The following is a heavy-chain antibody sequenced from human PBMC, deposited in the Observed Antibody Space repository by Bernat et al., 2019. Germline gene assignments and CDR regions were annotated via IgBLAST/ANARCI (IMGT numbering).Heavy chain of an antibody. CDR1: GGSISSSGYY. CDR2: IYYSGST. J-gene: IGHJ4*02. D-gene: IGHD4-17*01. V-gene: IGHV4-61*08. CDR3: ARDRRDYGDYWYYFDY. Sequence: QLQLQESGPGLVKPSETLSLSCTVSGGSISSSGYYWSWIRQPPGKGLEWIGYIYYSGSTNYNPSLKSRVTISVDTSKNQFSLKLSSVTAADTAVYYCARDRRDYGDYWYYFDYWGQGTLVTVSS.